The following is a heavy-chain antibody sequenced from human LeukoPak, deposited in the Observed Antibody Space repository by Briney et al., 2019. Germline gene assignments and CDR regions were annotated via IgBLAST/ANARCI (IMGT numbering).Heavy chain of an antibody. CDR3: ARLLEDSSSWYGFDY. CDR1: GGSISSYY. V-gene: IGHV4-4*09. Sequence: SETLSLTCTVSGGSISSYYWSWIRQPLGKGLEWIGYIYTSGSTNYNPSLKSRVTISVDTSKNQFSLKLSSVTAADTAVYYCARLLEDSSSWYGFDYWGQGTLVTVSS. D-gene: IGHD6-13*01. CDR2: IYTSGST. J-gene: IGHJ4*02.